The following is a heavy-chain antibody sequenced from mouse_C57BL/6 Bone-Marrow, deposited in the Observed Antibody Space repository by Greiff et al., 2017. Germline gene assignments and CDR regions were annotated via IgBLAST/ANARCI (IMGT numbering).Heavy chain of an antibody. J-gene: IGHJ2*01. CDR2: ISSGGSYT. CDR1: GFTFSSYG. D-gene: IGHD3-3*01. V-gene: IGHV5-6*02. Sequence: EVKVVESGGDLVKPGGSLKLSCAASGFTFSSYGMSWVRQTPDKRLEWVATISSGGSYTYYPDSVKGRFTISRDNAKNTLYLQMSSLKSEDTAMYYCARRTRVYFDYWGQGTTLTVSS. CDR3: ARRTRVYFDY.